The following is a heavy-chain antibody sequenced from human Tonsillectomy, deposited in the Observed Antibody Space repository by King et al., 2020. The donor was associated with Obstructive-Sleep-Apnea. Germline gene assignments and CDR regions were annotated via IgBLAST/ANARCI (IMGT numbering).Heavy chain of an antibody. CDR2: INPNSGGT. J-gene: IGHJ4*02. V-gene: IGHV1-2*04. Sequence: VQLVQSGTEVKKPGASVKVSCKASGYTFTDYYIHWVRQAPGQGLEWMGWINPNSGGTSYAQKFQGWVTMTRDTSISTAYMELSRLRSDDTAVYYCARGXGGGGWEDPRXWFGXXQXXFXYXXQGTXXXVSX. CDR1: GYTFTDYY. CDR3: ARGXGGGGWEDPRXWFGXXQXXFXY. D-gene: IGHD3-10*01.